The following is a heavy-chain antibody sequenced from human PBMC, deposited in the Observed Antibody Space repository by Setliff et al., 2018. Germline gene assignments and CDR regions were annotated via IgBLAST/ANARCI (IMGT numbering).Heavy chain of an antibody. D-gene: IGHD3-22*01. CDR2: ISATGADNYI. CDR3: ARVASIMILVDIFFPNDAFDI. V-gene: IGHV3-21*01. J-gene: IGHJ3*02. CDR1: GIVFSNYN. Sequence: GGSLRLSCGVSGIVFSNYNMNWVRQAPGKGLEWVSSISATGADNYIKYADSVKGRFTISRDNAKNSLYLQMNSLRAEDTAVYYCARVASIMILVDIFFPNDAFDIWGQGTMVTVSS.